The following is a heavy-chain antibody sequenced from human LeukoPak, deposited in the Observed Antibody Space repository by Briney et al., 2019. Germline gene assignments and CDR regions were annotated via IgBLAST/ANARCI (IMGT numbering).Heavy chain of an antibody. V-gene: IGHV3-7*01. CDR1: GFTFSDYY. D-gene: IGHD3-10*01. Sequence: GGSLRLSCAASGFTFSDYYMSWVRQAPGKGLEWVANIKQDGSEKYYVDSVKGRFTISRDNAKNSLYLQMNSLRAEDTAVYYCARENPAYGSGSYFSYWGQGTLVTVSS. CDR2: IKQDGSEK. J-gene: IGHJ4*02. CDR3: ARENPAYGSGSYFSY.